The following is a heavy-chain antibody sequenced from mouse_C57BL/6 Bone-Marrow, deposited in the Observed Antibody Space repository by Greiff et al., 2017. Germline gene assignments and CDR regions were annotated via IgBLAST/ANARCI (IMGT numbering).Heavy chain of an antibody. D-gene: IGHD1-1*01. Sequence: QVQLKESGAELARPGASVTLSCKASGYPFPRYGIRWVKQRTGQGLAWIGEFYPRSGNTYYNEKFKSKATLTADKSSSTAYMELRSLTSEDSAVYFCARAPIYYYRLYWGQGTTLTVSS. CDR3: ARAPIYYYRLY. CDR2: FYPRSGNT. J-gene: IGHJ2*01. CDR1: GYPFPRYG. V-gene: IGHV1-81*01.